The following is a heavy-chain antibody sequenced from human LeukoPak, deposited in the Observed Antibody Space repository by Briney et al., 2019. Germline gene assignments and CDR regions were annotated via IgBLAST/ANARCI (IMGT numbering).Heavy chain of an antibody. V-gene: IGHV3-7*01. CDR1: GFTFSSYW. CDR3: ASSKPYYYYYYMDV. CDR2: IKQDGSEK. Sequence: GRSLRLSCAASGFTFSSYWMSWVRQAPGKGLEWVANIKQDGSEKYYVDSVKGRFTISRDNAKNSLYLQMDSLRAEDTAVYYCASSKPYYYYYYMDVWGKGTTVTVSS. J-gene: IGHJ6*03. D-gene: IGHD1-14*01.